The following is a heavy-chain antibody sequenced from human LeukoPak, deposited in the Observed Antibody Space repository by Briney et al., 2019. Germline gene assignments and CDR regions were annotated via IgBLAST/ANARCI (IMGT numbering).Heavy chain of an antibody. CDR3: AREAVAGIDY. CDR1: GFTFSSYS. Sequence: GGSLRLSCAASGFTFSSYSMNWVRQAPGKGLEWVSSISSSSSHIYYADSVKGRFTISRDNAKNSLYLQMNSLRAEDTAVYYCAREAVAGIDYWGQGTLVTVSS. D-gene: IGHD6-19*01. V-gene: IGHV3-21*01. CDR2: ISSSSSHI. J-gene: IGHJ4*02.